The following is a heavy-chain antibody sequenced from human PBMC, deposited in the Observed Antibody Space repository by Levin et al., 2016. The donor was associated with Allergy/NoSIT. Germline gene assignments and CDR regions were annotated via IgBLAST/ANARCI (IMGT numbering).Heavy chain of an antibody. D-gene: IGHD6-19*01. CDR2: IYYTGTA. CDR3: AREVGAVAATDAFDI. Sequence: SETLSLTCTVSGDSISGGDYFWSWVRQPPGKGLEWIAYIYYTGTAYYNPSLKSRVTMSVDTSKNQFSLRLSSVTAADTAVYYCAREVGAVAATDAFDIWGQGTMVTVSS. J-gene: IGHJ3*02. V-gene: IGHV4-30-4*01. CDR1: GDSISGGDYF.